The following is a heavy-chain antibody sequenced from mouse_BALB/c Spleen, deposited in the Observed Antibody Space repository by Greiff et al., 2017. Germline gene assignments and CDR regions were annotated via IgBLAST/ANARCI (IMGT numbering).Heavy chain of an antibody. CDR3: ARDRGITTVVADWYFDD. V-gene: IGHV2-9*02. J-gene: IGHJ1*01. CDR1: GFSLTSYG. D-gene: IGHD1-1*01. Sequence: QVQLKESGPGLVAPSQSLSITCTVSGFSLTSYGVHWVRQPPGKGLEWLGVIWAGGSTNYNSALMSRLSISKDNSKSQVFLKMNSLQTDDTAMYYSARDRGITTVVADWYFDDWGAGTTVTVSS. CDR2: IWAGGST.